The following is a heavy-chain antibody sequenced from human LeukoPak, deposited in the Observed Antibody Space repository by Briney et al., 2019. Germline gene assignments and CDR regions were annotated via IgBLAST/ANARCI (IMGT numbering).Heavy chain of an antibody. CDR3: ARDCSSTSCFGGYYYYGMDV. D-gene: IGHD2-2*01. J-gene: IGHJ6*02. V-gene: IGHV1-18*01. Sequence: ASVKVSCKASGYTFTSYGISWVRQAPGQGLEWMGWISAYNGNTNYAQKLQGRVTMTTDTSTSTAYMELRSLRSDDTAVHYCARDCSSTSCFGGYYYYGMDVWGQGTTVTVSS. CDR2: ISAYNGNT. CDR1: GYTFTSYG.